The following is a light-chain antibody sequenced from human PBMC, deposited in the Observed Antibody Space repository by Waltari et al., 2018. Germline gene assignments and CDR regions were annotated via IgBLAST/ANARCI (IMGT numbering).Light chain of an antibody. CDR3: SSQSSNNVVL. CDR2: AVS. J-gene: IGLJ2*01. V-gene: IGLV2-14*01. Sequence: QSALTQPASVSGSPGQSVTVFCTGTSNDVGGYNSVSWYQANPGQAPRVIIYAVSDRPSVVSDRFAGSKSGNTASLTISGLQAEDEADYYCSSQSSNNVVLFGGGSKLTVL. CDR1: SNDVGGYNS.